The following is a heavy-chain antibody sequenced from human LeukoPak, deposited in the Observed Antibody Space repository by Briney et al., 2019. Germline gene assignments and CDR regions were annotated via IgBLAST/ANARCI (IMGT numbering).Heavy chain of an antibody. J-gene: IGHJ3*02. D-gene: IGHD2-2*01. CDR3: ARGPYCSSTSCYYDAFDI. CDR1: GGSISSGGYY. V-gene: IGHV4-31*03. CDR2: IYYSGST. Sequence: KPSQTLFLTCTVSGGSISSGGYYWSWIRQHPGKGLEWIGYIYYSGSTYYNPSLKSRVTISVDTSKNQSSLKLSSVTAADTAVYYCARGPYCSSTSCYYDAFDIWGQGTMVTVSS.